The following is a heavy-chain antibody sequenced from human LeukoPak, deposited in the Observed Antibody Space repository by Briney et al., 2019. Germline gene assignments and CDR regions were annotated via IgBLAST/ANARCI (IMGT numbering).Heavy chain of an antibody. D-gene: IGHD6-13*01. CDR3: ARAQTYTAAAGTGASGWFDP. V-gene: IGHV4-34*01. Sequence: SETLSLTCAVYGGSFSGYYWSWIRRPPGKGLEWIGEINHSGSTNYNPSLKSRVTISVDTSKNQFSLKLSSVTAADTAVYYCARAQTYTAAAGTGASGWFDPWGQGTLVTVSS. J-gene: IGHJ5*02. CDR2: INHSGST. CDR1: GGSFSGYY.